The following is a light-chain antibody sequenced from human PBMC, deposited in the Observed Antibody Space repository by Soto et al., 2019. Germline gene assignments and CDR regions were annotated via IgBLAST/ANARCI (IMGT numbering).Light chain of an antibody. Sequence: EIVISQSPATLSVSPGERATLSCRASQSVRSSFLAWYQQKPGQAPSLLIYGASTRATGIPARFSGSGSGTEFTLTINSLQSEDFAVYYCQQYSNWPLTFGGGGKVDIK. V-gene: IGKV3-15*01. CDR1: QSVRSSF. CDR3: QQYSNWPLT. J-gene: IGKJ4*01. CDR2: GAS.